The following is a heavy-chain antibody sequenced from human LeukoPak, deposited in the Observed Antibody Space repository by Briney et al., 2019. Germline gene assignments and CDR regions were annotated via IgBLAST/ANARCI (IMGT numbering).Heavy chain of an antibody. CDR1: GYSFTNYW. D-gene: IGHD3-22*01. CDR3: ARLRYDSSGYDY. V-gene: IGHV5-10-1*01. Sequence: KPGESLRISCKGSGYSFTNYWISWVRQMPGKGLEWVGRIDPSDSYTKYSPSFQGHVTISVDKSISTAYLQWSSLKASDSAMYYCARLRYDSSGYDYWGQGTLVTVSS. J-gene: IGHJ4*02. CDR2: IDPSDSYT.